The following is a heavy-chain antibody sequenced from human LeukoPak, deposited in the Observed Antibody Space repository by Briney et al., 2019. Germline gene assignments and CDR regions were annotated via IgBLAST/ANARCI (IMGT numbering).Heavy chain of an antibody. D-gene: IGHD2-15*01. CDR1: GFTVSSNY. CDR2: ISASGITT. J-gene: IGHJ4*02. Sequence: PGGSLRLSCAASGFTVSSNYMSWVRQAPGKGLEWVSGISASGITTYYADSVKGRFTISRDISKNTMYLQMNSLRVEDTAVYYCTKDRDIVVALAADWGQGTLVTVSS. CDR3: TKDRDIVVALAAD. V-gene: IGHV3-23*01.